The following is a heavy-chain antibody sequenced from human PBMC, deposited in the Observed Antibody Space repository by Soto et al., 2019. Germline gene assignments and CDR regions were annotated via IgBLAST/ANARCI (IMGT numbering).Heavy chain of an antibody. V-gene: IGHV3-9*01. CDR2: ITWNSANI. CDR3: ARGRPLVHLGYYFDS. Sequence: EVQLVESGGGLVQPGRSLRLSCAASGFTFDDYAIHWVRQAPGKGLEWVSGITWNSANIDYADSVKGRFTISRDNAKNSLYLQMSSLRPEDAAIYFCARGRPLVHLGYYFDSGGQGTLVTVSS. CDR1: GFTFDDYA. J-gene: IGHJ4*02. D-gene: IGHD1-26*01.